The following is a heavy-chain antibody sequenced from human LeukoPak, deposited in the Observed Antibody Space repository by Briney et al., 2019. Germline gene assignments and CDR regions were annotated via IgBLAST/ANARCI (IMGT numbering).Heavy chain of an antibody. Sequence: PGGSLRLSCAASGSTLSGYSMNWVRQAPGKGLERVSSITSSSHYIYYADSVKGRFTISKDNAQNSLYLQMNSLRAEDTAVYYCARDTGYCSGGSCYSQYFQRWGQGTLVTVSS. V-gene: IGHV3-21*01. CDR1: GSTLSGYS. D-gene: IGHD2-15*01. J-gene: IGHJ1*01. CDR3: ARDTGYCSGGSCYSQYFQR. CDR2: ITSSSHYI.